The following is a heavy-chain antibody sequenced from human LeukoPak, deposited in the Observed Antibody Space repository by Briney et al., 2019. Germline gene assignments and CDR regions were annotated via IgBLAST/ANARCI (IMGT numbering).Heavy chain of an antibody. CDR2: ISSSSSYI. CDR3: ARVRGVLRPQDAFDI. V-gene: IGHV3-21*01. D-gene: IGHD3-16*01. Sequence: GRSLRLSCAASGFTFSSYSMNWVRQAPGKGLEWVSSISSSSSYIYYADSVKGRFTISRDNAKNSLYLQMNSLRAEDTAVYYCARVRGVLRPQDAFDIWGQGTMVTVSS. CDR1: GFTFSSYS. J-gene: IGHJ3*02.